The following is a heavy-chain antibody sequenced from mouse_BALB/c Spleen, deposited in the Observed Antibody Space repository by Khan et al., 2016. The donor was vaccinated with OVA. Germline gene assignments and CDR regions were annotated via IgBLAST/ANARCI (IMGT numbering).Heavy chain of an antibody. CDR3: ARIDGSNFYY. CDR1: GYSFTGYF. D-gene: IGHD1-1*01. CDR2: INPHIGEN. Sequence: VQLQQSGPDLVDPGASVKISCKASGYSFTGYFMNRVMQSHGKSLAWLGRINPHIGENFSNQKFKGKATLTVDESSSTAHMEVRSLASEDSAVYYCARIDGSNFYYWGRGTTLTVSS. J-gene: IGHJ2*01. V-gene: IGHV1-20*02.